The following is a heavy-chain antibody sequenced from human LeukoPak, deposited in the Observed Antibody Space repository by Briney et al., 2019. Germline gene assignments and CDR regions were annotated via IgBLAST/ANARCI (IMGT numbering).Heavy chain of an antibody. CDR2: MNLNSGNT. Sequence: ASVTVSCKASGYTFTSYDINWVRQATGQGLEWVGWMNLNSGNTGYAQKFQGRGNITRTTSISTANMELSSMRSEDTAVYHCARDYYYDSSGHLSYFDYWGQGTLVTVSS. D-gene: IGHD3-22*01. CDR1: GYTFTSYD. J-gene: IGHJ4*02. V-gene: IGHV1-8*03. CDR3: ARDYYYDSSGHLSYFDY.